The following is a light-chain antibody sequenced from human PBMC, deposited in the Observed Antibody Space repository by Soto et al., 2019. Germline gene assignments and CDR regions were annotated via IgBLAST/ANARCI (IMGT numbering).Light chain of an antibody. CDR2: DVS. Sequence: EIVMTQSPATLSVSPGEIATLSCRAGQGVTTNFAWYQQKSGQSPRLLIYDVSIRATGVPARFSGTGSETDFTLTISGLQSEDSAVYFCQQYNNWPFSFGQGTRVEIK. CDR1: QGVTTN. CDR3: QQYNNWPFS. V-gene: IGKV3-15*01. J-gene: IGKJ5*01.